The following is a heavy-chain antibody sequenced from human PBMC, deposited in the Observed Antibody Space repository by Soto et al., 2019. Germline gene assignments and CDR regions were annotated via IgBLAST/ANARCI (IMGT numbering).Heavy chain of an antibody. J-gene: IGHJ3*02. V-gene: IGHV1-24*01. CDR1: GYTLTELS. CDR2: FDPEDGET. Sequence: ASVKVSSKVSGYTLTELSMHWVRQAPGKGLEWMGGFDPEDGETIYAQKFQGRVTMTEDTSTDTAYMELSSLRSEDTAVYYCATDAGFTMVRGVPLVAGYAFDIWGQGTMVTVSS. CDR3: ATDAGFTMVRGVPLVAGYAFDI. D-gene: IGHD3-10*01.